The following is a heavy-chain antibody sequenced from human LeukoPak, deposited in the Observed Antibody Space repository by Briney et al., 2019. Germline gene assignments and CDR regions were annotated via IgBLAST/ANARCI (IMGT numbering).Heavy chain of an antibody. J-gene: IGHJ4*02. D-gene: IGHD1-1*01. CDR2: VYPVDSDT. Sequence: GLSLKISCKGSGYSFTSYWIGWMRQMPGRGLGWMGIVYPVDSDTRYSPSFQRQVTISADKSISTAYLQWSSLKASDTAMYYCARWYNWNDVGDYWGQGSLVTVSS. CDR3: ARWYNWNDVGDY. V-gene: IGHV5-51*01. CDR1: GYSFTSYW.